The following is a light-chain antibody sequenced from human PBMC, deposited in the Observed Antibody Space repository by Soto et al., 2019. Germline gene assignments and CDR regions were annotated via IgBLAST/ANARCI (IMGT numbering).Light chain of an antibody. CDR2: GAS. V-gene: IGKV3-20*01. CDR1: QSVSSSY. CDR3: QQYGRSPRT. J-gene: IGKJ1*01. Sequence: EIVLTQSPGTLSLSPGERATLSYRASQSVSSSYLAWYQQKPGQAPRLLIYGASSRATGIPDRFSGSGSGTDFTITISRLSPEDFAVYYCQQYGRSPRTFGQGTTLEIK.